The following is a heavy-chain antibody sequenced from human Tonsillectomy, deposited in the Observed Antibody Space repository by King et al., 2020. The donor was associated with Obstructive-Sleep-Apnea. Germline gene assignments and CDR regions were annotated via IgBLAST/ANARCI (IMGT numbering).Heavy chain of an antibody. CDR2: LGTAGYT. D-gene: IGHD2-2*01. V-gene: IGHV3-13*01. Sequence: VQLVESGGGLVQPGGSLRLSLAASGFTLSTYDMHWVRPVTGKGLEWVSALGTAGYTYYPGSVKGRFTISRDNAKNSLYLQMNSLRAGDTAVYYCARGLGYCSSTSCYFDYWGQGTLVTVSS. CDR1: GFTLSTYD. J-gene: IGHJ4*02. CDR3: ARGLGYCSSTSCYFDY.